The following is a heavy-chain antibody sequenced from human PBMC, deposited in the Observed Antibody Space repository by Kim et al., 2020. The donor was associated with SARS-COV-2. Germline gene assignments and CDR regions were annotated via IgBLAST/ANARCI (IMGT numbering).Heavy chain of an antibody. CDR1: GGTFSSYA. D-gene: IGHD6-13*01. CDR2: IIPILGIA. Sequence: SVKVSCKASGGTFSSYAISWVRQAPGQGLEWMGRIIPILGIANYAQKFQGRVTITADKSTSTAYMELSSLRSEDTAVYYCARAEQQLARDYYYYGMDVWGQGTTVTVSS. CDR3: ARAEQQLARDYYYYGMDV. J-gene: IGHJ6*02. V-gene: IGHV1-69*04.